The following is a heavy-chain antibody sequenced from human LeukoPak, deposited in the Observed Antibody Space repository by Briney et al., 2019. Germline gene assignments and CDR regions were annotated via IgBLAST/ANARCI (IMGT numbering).Heavy chain of an antibody. Sequence: GGSLRLSCAASGFTFSNYWMHWVCQAPGKGLVWVSRIKNDGSGTIYADSVKGRFTISRDNAKNTLYLQMNSLRAEDTAVYYCARNPSTSMEFWGQGTLVTVSS. CDR3: ARNPSTSMEF. D-gene: IGHD5-18*01. CDR2: IKNDGSGT. J-gene: IGHJ4*02. CDR1: GFTFSNYW. V-gene: IGHV3-74*01.